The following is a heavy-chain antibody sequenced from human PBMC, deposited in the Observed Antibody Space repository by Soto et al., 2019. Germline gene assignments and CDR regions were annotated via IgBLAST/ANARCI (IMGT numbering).Heavy chain of an antibody. V-gene: IGHV4-59*01. J-gene: IGHJ6*02. CDR1: GGSISSYY. CDR3: ARVRYYYGMDV. Sequence: PSETLSLTCTVSGGSISSYYWSWIRQPPGKGLEWIGYIYYSGSTNYNPSLKSRVTIPVDTSKNQFSLKLSSVTAADTAVYYCARVRYYYGMDVWGQGTTVTVSS. CDR2: IYYSGST.